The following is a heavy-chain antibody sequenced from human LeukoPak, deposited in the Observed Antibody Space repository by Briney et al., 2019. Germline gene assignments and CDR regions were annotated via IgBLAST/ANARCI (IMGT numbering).Heavy chain of an antibody. V-gene: IGHV1-69*04. CDR2: IIPILGIA. CDR3: ARVSSSWPYNWFDP. CDR1: GGTFSSYA. D-gene: IGHD6-13*01. J-gene: IGHJ5*02. Sequence: GASVKVSCKASGGTFSSYAISWVRQAPGQGLEWMGRIIPILGIANYAQKFQGRVTITADKSTSTAYMELSSLRSKDTAVYYCARVSSSWPYNWFDPWGQGTLVTVSS.